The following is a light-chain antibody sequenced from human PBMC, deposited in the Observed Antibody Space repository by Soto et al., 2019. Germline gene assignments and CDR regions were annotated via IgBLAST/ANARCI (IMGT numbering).Light chain of an antibody. Sequence: QSALTQPASVSGSPGQSIAISCTGTSGDVGGYDYVSWYQQHPDKAPKPMIYEVTKRPSWVSNRFSGSKSGNTASLTISGLQPEDEADYYCSSHTSGSTRVFGSGTKVTVL. J-gene: IGLJ1*01. CDR2: EVT. CDR3: SSHTSGSTRV. V-gene: IGLV2-14*01. CDR1: SGDVGGYDY.